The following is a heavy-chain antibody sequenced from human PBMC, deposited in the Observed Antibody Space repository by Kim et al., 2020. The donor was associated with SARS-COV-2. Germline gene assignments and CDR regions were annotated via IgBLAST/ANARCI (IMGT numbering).Heavy chain of an antibody. Sequence: NYTPTRKSRVNMSVDTSKNQFSLKLSSVTAADTAVYYCARDGRVWERFFDYWGQGSLVTVSS. D-gene: IGHD1-26*01. J-gene: IGHJ4*02. CDR3: ARDGRVWERFFDY. V-gene: IGHV4-4*07.